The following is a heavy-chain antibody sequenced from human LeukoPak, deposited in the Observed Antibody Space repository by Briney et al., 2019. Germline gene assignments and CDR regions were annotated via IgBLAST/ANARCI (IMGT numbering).Heavy chain of an antibody. CDR2: IKSKVHGGTL. J-gene: IGHJ4*02. Sequence: PGGSLRLSCAASGFTFSDAWMNWFRQAPGTGLEWVGRIKSKVHGGTLEYAAPVKGRFTISRDDSENTLHLQMSSLTTEDTAVYYCATDRDATHLNYWGQGTLVTVSS. D-gene: IGHD3-10*01. V-gene: IGHV3-15*01. CDR1: GFTFSDAW. CDR3: ATDRDATHLNY.